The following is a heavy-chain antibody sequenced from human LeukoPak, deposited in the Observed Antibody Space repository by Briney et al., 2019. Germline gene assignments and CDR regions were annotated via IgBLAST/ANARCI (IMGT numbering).Heavy chain of an antibody. D-gene: IGHD2-15*01. CDR1: GFTFRTYA. CDR2: INGGGGST. V-gene: IGHV3-23*01. CDR3: AKDRYCGGGTCYWSYFDY. Sequence: TGGSLRLSCAASGFTFRTYAMSWVRQAPGKGLEWVSAINGGGGSTYYADSVKGRFTISRDNSKNTLFLQMNSLRAEDTAVYYCAKDRYCGGGTCYWSYFDYWGQGTLVTVSS. J-gene: IGHJ4*02.